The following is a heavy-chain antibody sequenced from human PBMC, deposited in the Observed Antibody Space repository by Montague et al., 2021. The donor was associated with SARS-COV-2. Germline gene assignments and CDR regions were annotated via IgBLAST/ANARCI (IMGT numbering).Heavy chain of an antibody. D-gene: IGHD3-16*02. CDR2: IYTSGST. V-gene: IGHV4-61*02. CDR3: AGEWGGYQPRVNAFNI. CDR1: GDSVSSGSYY. J-gene: IGHJ3*02. Sequence: TLSLTCTVSGDSVSSGSYYWSWIRQPAGKGLEWIGRIYTSGSTNYNPSPKCRVTISVDTSKNQFSLKLSSVTAADTAVYFCAGEWGGYQPRVNAFNIWGQGTMVTVSS.